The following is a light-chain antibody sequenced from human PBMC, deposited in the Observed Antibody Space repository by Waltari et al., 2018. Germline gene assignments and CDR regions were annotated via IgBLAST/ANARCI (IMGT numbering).Light chain of an antibody. CDR3: QQYNNWPPWT. CDR1: QSVSSD. Sequence: EIVMTQSPATLSVSPGERATLSCRASQSVSSDLAWYHQKPGQAPRLLIYGASTRATGIPARFSGSWSGTEFTLTISSLQSEDFALYYCQQYNNWPPWTFGQGTKVEIK. CDR2: GAS. J-gene: IGKJ1*01. V-gene: IGKV3-15*01.